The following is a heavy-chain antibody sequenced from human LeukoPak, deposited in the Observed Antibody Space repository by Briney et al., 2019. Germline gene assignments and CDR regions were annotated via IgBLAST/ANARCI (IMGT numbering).Heavy chain of an antibody. CDR2: IKQDGSEK. CDR1: GFTFSSYW. Sequence: GGSLRLACGASGFTFSSYWMSWVRQAPGKGLEWVANIKQDGSEKYYVDSVKGRFTISRDNAKNSLYLQMNSLRAEDTAVYYCARDRPYYSNWFDPWGQGTLVTVSS. J-gene: IGHJ5*02. CDR3: ARDRPYYSNWFDP. D-gene: IGHD4-11*01. V-gene: IGHV3-7*05.